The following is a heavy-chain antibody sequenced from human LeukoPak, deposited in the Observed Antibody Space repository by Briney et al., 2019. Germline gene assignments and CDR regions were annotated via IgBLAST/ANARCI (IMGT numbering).Heavy chain of an antibody. D-gene: IGHD6-13*01. J-gene: IGHJ4*02. CDR2: IYYSGTT. V-gene: IGHV4-59*01. CDR1: GGSISNYY. CDR3: ARGVYIAAAQYGY. Sequence: PSETLSLTCTVSGGSISNYYWSWIRQPPGKGLEWIGYIYYSGTTNYNPSLKSRVTISVDTSKNQFSLKLNSVTAADTAVYYCARGVYIAAAQYGYWGQGTLVTVSS.